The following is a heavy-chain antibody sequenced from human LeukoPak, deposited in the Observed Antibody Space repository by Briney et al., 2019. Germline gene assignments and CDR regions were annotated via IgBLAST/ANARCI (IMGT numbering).Heavy chain of an antibody. D-gene: IGHD3-22*01. CDR3: ARGHYYDSSGYYSNWFDP. Sequence: SVKVSCKASGYTFTDYYMHWVRQAPGQGLEWMGGIIPIFGTANYAQKFQGRVTITADESTSTAYMELSSLRPEDTAVYYCARGHYYDSSGYYSNWFDPWGQGTLVTVSS. V-gene: IGHV1-69*13. CDR1: GYTFTDYY. CDR2: IIPIFGTA. J-gene: IGHJ5*02.